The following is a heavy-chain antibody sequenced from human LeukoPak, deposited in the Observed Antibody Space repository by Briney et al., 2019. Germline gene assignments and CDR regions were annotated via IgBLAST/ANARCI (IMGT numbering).Heavy chain of an antibody. J-gene: IGHJ4*02. CDR1: GYTFTSYG. CDR2: ISAYNGNT. Sequence: EASVKVSCTASGYTFTSYGISWVRQAPGQGLEWMGWISAYNGNTNYAQKLQGRVTMTTDTSTSTAYMELRSLRSDDTAVYYCARDQRVRGLDYWGQGTLVTVSS. D-gene: IGHD3-16*01. CDR3: ARDQRVRGLDY. V-gene: IGHV1-18*01.